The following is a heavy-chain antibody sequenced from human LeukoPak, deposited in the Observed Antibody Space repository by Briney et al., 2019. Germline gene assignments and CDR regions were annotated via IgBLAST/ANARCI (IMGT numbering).Heavy chain of an antibody. CDR1: GFRFSSYA. Sequence: PGGSLRLSCAAPGFRFSSYAMSWVRQAPGKGLEWVSTISGSGSSTYYADSVKGRFTISRDDAKNSLYLQMNSLRVEDTAVYYCARDNPDYSNNWWFDPWGQGTLVTVSS. CDR3: ARDNPDYSNNWWFDP. CDR2: ISGSGSST. D-gene: IGHD4-11*01. J-gene: IGHJ5*02. V-gene: IGHV3-23*01.